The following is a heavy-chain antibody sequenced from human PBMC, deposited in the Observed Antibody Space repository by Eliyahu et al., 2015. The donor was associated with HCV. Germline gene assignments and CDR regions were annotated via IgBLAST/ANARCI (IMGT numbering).Heavy chain of an antibody. CDR1: GGPXXRGGXF. J-gene: IGHJ6*02. V-gene: IGHV4-31*03. D-gene: IGHD2-15*01. CDR3: AGSFAPHRDYYYGMDV. CDR2: IYYSGST. Sequence: QVQLQESGPGLVKPSQTLSLTCTXSGGPXXRGGXFWSWIRQHPGKGLEWIGYIYYSGSTYYNPSLKSRVTISVDTSKNQFSLKLSSVTAADTAVYYCAGSFAPHRDYYYGMDVWGQGTTVTVSS.